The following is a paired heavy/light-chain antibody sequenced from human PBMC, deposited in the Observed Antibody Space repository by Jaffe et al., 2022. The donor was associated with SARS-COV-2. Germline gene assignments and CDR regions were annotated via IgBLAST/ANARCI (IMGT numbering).Heavy chain of an antibody. J-gene: IGHJ4*02. CDR1: AYSIYDGYY. D-gene: IGHD3-10*01. CDR2: VFHSGTN. Sequence: QIYLQESGPGLVKPSETLSLTCSVSAYSIYDGYYWGWIRQSPGKGLEWIGSVFHSGTNYYNPSLKSRVTISLDTSKNQFSLRLTSVTAADTAVYYCATQDTVRYIITASFDYWGQGILVTVSS. CDR3: ATQDTVRYIITASFDY. V-gene: IGHV4-38-2*02.
Light chain of an antibody. Sequence: QSVLTQPTSVSGTPGQRVTIFCSGSSSNIGNSLVYWYQQFPGKAPKLLIQRDYQRPSGVPDRFSGSKSGTSASLAISGVRSEDEADYYCATWDDNLNSVFGGGTKLTVL. CDR1: SSNIGNSL. J-gene: IGLJ3*02. CDR3: ATWDDNLNSV. V-gene: IGLV1-47*01. CDR2: RDY.